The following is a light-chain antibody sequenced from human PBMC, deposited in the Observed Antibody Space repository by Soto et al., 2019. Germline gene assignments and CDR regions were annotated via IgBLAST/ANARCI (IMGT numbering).Light chain of an antibody. CDR1: SSDVGSNDY. V-gene: IGLV2-14*03. CDR2: DVS. Sequence: QPVLTQPASVSESPGQSLIISCTGTSSDVGSNDYVSWYQQHPGKAPKLMIYDVSNRPSGVSNRFSGSKSGNTASLTISGVQAEDEADYYCSSYTSSSTVVFGGGTQLTVL. J-gene: IGLJ2*01. CDR3: SSYTSSSTVV.